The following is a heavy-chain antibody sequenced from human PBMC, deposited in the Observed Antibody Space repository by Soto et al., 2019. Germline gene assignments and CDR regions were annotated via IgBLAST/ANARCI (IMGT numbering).Heavy chain of an antibody. CDR1: GYTFTSYA. D-gene: IGHD5-12*01. Sequence: ASVKVSCKASGYTFTSYAMHWVRQAPGQRLEWMGWINAGNGNTKYSQKFQGRVTITRDTSASTAYMELSSLRSEDTAVYYCARDIVATSSYYYYYYMDVWGQGTTVTVSS. CDR2: INAGNGNT. CDR3: ARDIVATSSYYYYYYMDV. J-gene: IGHJ6*03. V-gene: IGHV1-3*01.